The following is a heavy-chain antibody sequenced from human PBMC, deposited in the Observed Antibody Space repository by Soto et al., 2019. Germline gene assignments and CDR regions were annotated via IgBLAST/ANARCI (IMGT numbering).Heavy chain of an antibody. V-gene: IGHV3-23*01. J-gene: IGHJ4*02. D-gene: IGHD2-15*01. Sequence: EVLLLESGGGLVQPGGSLRLSCAASGFTFNTFAMTWVRQAPGKGLEWVSALSGSGSLSYYADSVKGRFTISRDNSKNTMLLPMNNLRVDETAVYFCARDRGGALDSWGQGTLVTVSS. CDR3: ARDRGGALDS. CDR2: LSGSGSLS. CDR1: GFTFNTFA.